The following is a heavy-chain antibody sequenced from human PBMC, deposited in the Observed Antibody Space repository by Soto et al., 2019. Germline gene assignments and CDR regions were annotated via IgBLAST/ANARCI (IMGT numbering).Heavy chain of an antibody. Sequence: ASVKVSCKASGYTFSDYYMHRVRQAPGQGLEWMRWINPKSGDTSYAQKFQGWVTMTRDTSISTGYMELSRLRSDDTAVYYCARVKDADYRNWFDPWGQGTLVTVSS. J-gene: IGHJ5*02. V-gene: IGHV1-2*04. D-gene: IGHD4-17*01. CDR1: GYTFSDYY. CDR2: INPKSGDT. CDR3: ARVKDADYRNWFDP.